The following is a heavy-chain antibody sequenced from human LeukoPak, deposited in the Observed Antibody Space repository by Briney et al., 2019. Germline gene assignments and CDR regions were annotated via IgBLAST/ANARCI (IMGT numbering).Heavy chain of an antibody. D-gene: IGHD3-16*01. CDR2: ITGHSSTI. CDR1: GFTFSSYS. Sequence: PGGSLRLSCAASGFTFSSYSMNWVRQAPGKGLEWVSYITGHSSTIYYADSVKGRFTISRDNAKNSLYLQMNSLRAEDTAVHYCASWAASGNWGQGTLVTVSS. CDR3: ASWAASGN. J-gene: IGHJ4*02. V-gene: IGHV3-48*01.